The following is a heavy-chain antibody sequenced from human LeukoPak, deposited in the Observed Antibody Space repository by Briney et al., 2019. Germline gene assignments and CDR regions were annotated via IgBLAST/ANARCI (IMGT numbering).Heavy chain of an antibody. Sequence: SETLSLTCTVSGGSISSYYWSWIRQPPRKGLEWIGYIYYSGSTNYNPSLKSRVTISVDTSKNQFSLKLSSVTAADTAVYYCARDLGGGSFDFWGQGTLVTVSS. J-gene: IGHJ4*02. D-gene: IGHD2-15*01. CDR3: ARDLGGGSFDF. V-gene: IGHV4-59*12. CDR1: GGSISSYY. CDR2: IYYSGST.